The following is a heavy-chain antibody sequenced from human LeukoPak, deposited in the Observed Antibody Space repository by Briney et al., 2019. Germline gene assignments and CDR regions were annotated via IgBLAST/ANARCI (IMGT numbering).Heavy chain of an antibody. CDR1: GGSISSYY. CDR3: ARHAPGDFWSGYYFDINWFDP. D-gene: IGHD3-3*01. J-gene: IGHJ5*02. V-gene: IGHV4-59*08. CDR2: IYYSGST. Sequence: PSETLSLTCTVSGGSISSYYWSWIRQPPGKGLEWIGYIYYSGSTNYNPSLKSRVTISVDTSKNQFSLKLSSVAAADTAVYYCARHAPGDFWSGYYFDINWFDPWGQGTLVTVSS.